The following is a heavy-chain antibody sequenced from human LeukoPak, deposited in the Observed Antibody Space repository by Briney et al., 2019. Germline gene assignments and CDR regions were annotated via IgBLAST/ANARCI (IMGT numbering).Heavy chain of an antibody. CDR2: ISYDGSNK. D-gene: IGHD1-7*01. CDR3: ARDPYNWNYGCYYGMDV. Sequence: GGSLRLSCAASGFTFSSYAMHWVRQAPGKGLEWVAVISYDGSNKYYADSVKGRFTISRDNSKNTLYLQMNSLRAEDTAVYYCARDPYNWNYGCYYGMDVWGQGTTVTVSS. V-gene: IGHV3-30-3*01. J-gene: IGHJ6*02. CDR1: GFTFSSYA.